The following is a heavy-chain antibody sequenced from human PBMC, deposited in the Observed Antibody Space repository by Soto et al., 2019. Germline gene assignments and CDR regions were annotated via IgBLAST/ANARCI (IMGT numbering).Heavy chain of an antibody. J-gene: IGHJ4*02. Sequence: PSETLSLTCTVSGGSISSSSYYWGWIRQPPGKGLEWIGSIYYSGSTYYNPSLKSRVTISVDTSKNQFSLKLSSVTAADTAVYYCARHRSYDYIWGSYRLTTFDYWGQGTLVTVSS. V-gene: IGHV4-39*01. D-gene: IGHD3-16*02. CDR1: GGSISSSSYY. CDR2: IYYSGST. CDR3: ARHRSYDYIWGSYRLTTFDY.